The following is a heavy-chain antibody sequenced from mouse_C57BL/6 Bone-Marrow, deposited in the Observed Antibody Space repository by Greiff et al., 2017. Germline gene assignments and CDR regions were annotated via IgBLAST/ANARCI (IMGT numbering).Heavy chain of an antibody. CDR2: ISSGSSTI. Sequence: EVKLMESGGGLVKPGGSLKLSCAASGFTFSDYGMHWVRQAPEKGLEWVAYISSGSSTIYYADTVKGRFTISRDNAKNTLFLQMTRLRSEDTAMYYCARRGLRALYWYFDVWGTGTTVTVSS. CDR1: GFTFSDYG. D-gene: IGHD2-4*01. J-gene: IGHJ1*03. CDR3: ARRGLRALYWYFDV. V-gene: IGHV5-17*01.